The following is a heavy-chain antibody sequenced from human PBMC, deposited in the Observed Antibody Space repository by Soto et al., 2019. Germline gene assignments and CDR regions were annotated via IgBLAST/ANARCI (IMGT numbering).Heavy chain of an antibody. Sequence: GGSLRLSCAASGFTFSSYGMHWVRQAPGKGLEWVAVIWYDGSNKYYADSVKGRFTISRDNSKNTLYLQMNSLRAEDTAVYYCARDHPNYDILTGYYYYYGMDVWGQGTTVTVSS. V-gene: IGHV3-33*01. CDR1: GFTFSSYG. CDR3: ARDHPNYDILTGYYYYYGMDV. D-gene: IGHD3-9*01. J-gene: IGHJ6*02. CDR2: IWYDGSNK.